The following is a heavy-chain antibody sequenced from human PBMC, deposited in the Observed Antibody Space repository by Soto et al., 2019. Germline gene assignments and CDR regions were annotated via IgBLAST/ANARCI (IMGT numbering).Heavy chain of an antibody. D-gene: IGHD6-19*01. CDR3: ARWGASSGWYDSFDN. Sequence: GGSLRLSCAASGFTFSSYAMHWVRQAPGKGLEWVAVISYDGSNKYYADSVKGRFTISRDNSKNTLYLQMNSLRAEDTAVSYCARWGASSGWYDSFDNWGQGTLVTVSS. J-gene: IGHJ4*03. CDR1: GFTFSSYA. CDR2: ISYDGSNK. V-gene: IGHV3-30*04.